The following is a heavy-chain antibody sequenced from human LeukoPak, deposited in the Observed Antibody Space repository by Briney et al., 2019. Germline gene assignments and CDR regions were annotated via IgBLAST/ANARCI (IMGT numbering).Heavy chain of an antibody. CDR1: GYTFTSYP. Sequence: GASVKVSCKASGYTFTSYPISWVRQAPGQGLEWVGWITTYNGNTNYAQKLQGRVTMITDTSTSTAYMELRGLRSDDTAVYYCARGYDYGDYVGDFDYWGQGTLVTVSS. V-gene: IGHV1-18*01. D-gene: IGHD4-17*01. J-gene: IGHJ4*02. CDR3: ARGYDYGDYVGDFDY. CDR2: ITTYNGNT.